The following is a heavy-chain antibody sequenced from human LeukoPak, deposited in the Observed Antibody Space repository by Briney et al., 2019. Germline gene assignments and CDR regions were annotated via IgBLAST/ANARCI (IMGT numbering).Heavy chain of an antibody. J-gene: IGHJ4*02. Sequence: SETLSLTCTVSGGSISSSSYYWGWIRQPPGKGLEWIGSICYSGSTYYNPSLKSRVTISVDTSKNQFSLKLSSVTAADTAVYYCASLYYYGSGSYPDYWGQGTLVTVSS. D-gene: IGHD3-10*01. CDR2: ICYSGST. CDR1: GGSISSSSYY. CDR3: ASLYYYGSGSYPDY. V-gene: IGHV4-39*01.